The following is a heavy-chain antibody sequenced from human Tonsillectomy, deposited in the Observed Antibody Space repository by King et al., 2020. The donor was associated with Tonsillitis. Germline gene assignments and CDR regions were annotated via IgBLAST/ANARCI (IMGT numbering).Heavy chain of an antibody. CDR3: ARVSGDYEILTGFDN. CDR2: ISTYNGNT. Sequence: VQLVESEAELKKPGASVKVSCTASGYTFTSYGISWVRQAPGQGLEWMGWISTYNGNTNYAQKVKGRVIMTTDTSTSTAYMELRSLRSDDTAVYYCARVSGDYEILTGFDNWGQGTLVTVPS. J-gene: IGHJ4*02. D-gene: IGHD3-9*01. CDR1: GYTFTSYG. V-gene: IGHV1-18*04.